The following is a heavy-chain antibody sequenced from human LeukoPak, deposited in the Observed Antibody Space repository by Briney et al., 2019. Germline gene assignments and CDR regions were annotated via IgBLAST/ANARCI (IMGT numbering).Heavy chain of an antibody. J-gene: IGHJ4*02. Sequence: SETLSLTCTVSGGSIRSSYYYWGWIRQPPGKGLEWIGSIYDSGSTYYNPSLKSRVTISVDTSKNQFSLKLSSVTAADTAVYYCARHRASSTSGYYFDYWGQGTLVTVSS. V-gene: IGHV4-39*01. CDR1: GGSIRSSYYY. CDR2: IYDSGST. D-gene: IGHD2-2*01. CDR3: ARHRASSTSGYYFDY.